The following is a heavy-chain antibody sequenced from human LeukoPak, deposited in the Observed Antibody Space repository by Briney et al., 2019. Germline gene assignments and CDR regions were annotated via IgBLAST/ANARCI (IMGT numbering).Heavy chain of an antibody. Sequence: GASVKVSCKATGYTFTSYGISWVRQAPGQGLEWMGWISAYNGNTNYAQKLQGRVTMTTDTSTSTAYMELRSLRSDDTAVYYCARETVVVPAARLLYYYYGKDVWGKGTTVTVSS. D-gene: IGHD2-2*01. CDR2: ISAYNGNT. J-gene: IGHJ6*04. V-gene: IGHV1-18*04. CDR3: ARETVVVPAARLLYYYYGKDV. CDR1: GYTFTSYG.